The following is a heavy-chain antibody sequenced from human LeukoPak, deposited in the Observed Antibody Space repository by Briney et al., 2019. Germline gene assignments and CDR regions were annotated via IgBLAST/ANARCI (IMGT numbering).Heavy chain of an antibody. CDR2: INSDGSST. CDR3: ARRLSSGWYGFDY. CDR1: GFTFSSYW. Sequence: GGSLRLSCAASGFTFSSYWMHWVRQAPGKGLVWVSRINSDGSSTSYADSVKGRFTISRDNAKNTLYLQMNSLRAEDAAVYYCARRLSSGWYGFDYWGQGTLVTVSS. V-gene: IGHV3-74*01. D-gene: IGHD6-19*01. J-gene: IGHJ4*02.